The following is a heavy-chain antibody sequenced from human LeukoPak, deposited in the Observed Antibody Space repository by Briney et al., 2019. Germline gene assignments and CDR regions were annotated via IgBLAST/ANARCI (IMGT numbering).Heavy chain of an antibody. CDR3: ASNFDDQLPSPGGY. CDR2: ISAYNGNT. J-gene: IGHJ4*02. D-gene: IGHD2-2*01. CDR1: GYTFTSYG. V-gene: IGHV1-18*04. Sequence: ASVKVSCKASGYTFTSYGISWVRQAPGQGLGWMGWISAYNGNTNYAQKLQGRVTMTTDTSTSTAYMELRSLRSGDTAVYYCASNFDDQLPSPGGYWGQGTLVTVSS.